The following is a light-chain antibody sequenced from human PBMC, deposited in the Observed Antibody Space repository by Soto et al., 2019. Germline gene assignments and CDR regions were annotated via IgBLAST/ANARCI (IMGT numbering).Light chain of an antibody. J-gene: IGLJ3*02. V-gene: IGLV6-57*02. CDR2: EDH. CDR3: QSYKGANWV. Sequence: NFMLTQPHSVSESPGKTVTISCAGSSGSIASNYVQWYQQRPGSAPTTVIYEDHQRPSGVPDRFSGSIDSSSNTASLTISGLKTEDEADYYCQSYKGANWVFGGGTKVTVL. CDR1: SGSIASNY.